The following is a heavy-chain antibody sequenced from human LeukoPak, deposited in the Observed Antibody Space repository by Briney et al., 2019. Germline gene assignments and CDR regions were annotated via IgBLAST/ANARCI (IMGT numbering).Heavy chain of an antibody. Sequence: SETLSLTCTVSGASISSYYWSWIRQPPGKGLEWIRYIYYSGSTNYNPSLKSRTTISLDTSKNQFSLKLSSMTAADTAVYYCASMVRGVVTHHFDFWGQGTLVTVSS. CDR2: IYYSGST. CDR3: ASMVRGVVTHHFDF. J-gene: IGHJ4*02. V-gene: IGHV4-59*01. CDR1: GASISSYY. D-gene: IGHD3-10*01.